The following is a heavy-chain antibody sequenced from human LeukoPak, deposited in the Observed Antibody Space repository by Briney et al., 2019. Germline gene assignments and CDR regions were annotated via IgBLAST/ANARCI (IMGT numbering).Heavy chain of an antibody. CDR2: IYPGDFDT. V-gene: IGHV5-51*01. D-gene: IGHD3-22*01. Sequence: GESLKISCKGSGYSFTNYWIGWVRQMPGKGLEWMGIIYPGDFDTRYSPSFQGQVTISADKSISTAYLQWSSLKASDTAMYYCATPGRYYYDSSGFQTGLFDYWGQGTLVTVSS. CDR1: GYSFTNYW. CDR3: ATPGRYYYDSSGFQTGLFDY. J-gene: IGHJ4*02.